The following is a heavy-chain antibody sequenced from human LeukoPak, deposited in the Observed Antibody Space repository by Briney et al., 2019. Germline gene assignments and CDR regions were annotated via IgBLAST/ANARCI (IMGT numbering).Heavy chain of an antibody. CDR2: VNTKTGNP. CDR1: GYSFSDYI. J-gene: IGHJ5*02. Sequence: ASVKVSCKASGYSFSDYILNWVRQAPGQGLEWMGWVNTKTGNPTYAQDFTRRFVFSVDTSVSTAYLQISNLKTEDTAVYYCARDFQIGIAVDYNWFDPWGQGTLVTVSS. CDR3: ARDFQIGIAVDYNWFDP. V-gene: IGHV7-4-1*02. D-gene: IGHD6-19*01.